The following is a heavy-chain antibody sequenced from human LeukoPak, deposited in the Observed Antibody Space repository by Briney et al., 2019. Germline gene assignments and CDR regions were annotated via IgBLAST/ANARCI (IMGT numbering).Heavy chain of an antibody. D-gene: IGHD6-13*01. CDR2: IKHSGST. J-gene: IGHJ4*02. CDR1: GGSFSGYY. Sequence: PSETLSLTCAAYGGSFSGYYWSWIRQPPGKGLEWIGVIKHSGSTNYNPSLKSRGTISVDTSNNQSPLQLSSVPAADTAVYYCARGFDSSTLYYFDYWGQGTLVTVSS. V-gene: IGHV4-34*01. CDR3: ARGFDSSTLYYFDY.